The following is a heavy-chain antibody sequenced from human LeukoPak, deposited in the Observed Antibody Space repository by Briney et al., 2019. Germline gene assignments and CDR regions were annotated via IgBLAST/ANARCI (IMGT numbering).Heavy chain of an antibody. Sequence: ASVKVSCKASGYTFTGYYMHWVRQAPGQGLEWMGWINPNSGGTNYAQKFQGRVTMTRDTSISTAYMELSRLRSDDTAVCYCARVRNPYYYDSSGSLTDAFDIWGQGTMVTVSS. D-gene: IGHD3-22*01. CDR3: ARVRNPYYYDSSGSLTDAFDI. V-gene: IGHV1-2*02. CDR1: GYTFTGYY. J-gene: IGHJ3*02. CDR2: INPNSGGT.